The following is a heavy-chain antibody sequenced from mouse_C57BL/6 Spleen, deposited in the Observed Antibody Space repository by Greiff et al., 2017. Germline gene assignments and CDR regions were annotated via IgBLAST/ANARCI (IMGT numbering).Heavy chain of an antibody. D-gene: IGHD2-4*01. CDR2: INPNNGGT. J-gene: IGHJ3*01. CDR3: ANLLRTWFAY. CDR1: GYTFTDYN. V-gene: IGHV1-22*01. Sequence: VQLKESGPELVKPGASVKMSCKASGYTFTDYNMHWVKQSHGKSLEWIGYINPNNGGTSYNQKFKGKATLTVNKSSSTAYMELRSLTSEDSAVYYCANLLRTWFAYWGQGTLVTVSA.